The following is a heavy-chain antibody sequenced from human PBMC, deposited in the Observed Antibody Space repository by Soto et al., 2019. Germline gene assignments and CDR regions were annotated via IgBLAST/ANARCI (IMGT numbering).Heavy chain of an antibody. Sequence: SETLSLTCTVSGGSISSGDYYWSWIRQPPGKGLEWIGYIYYSGSTYYNPSLKSRVTISVDTSKNQFSLKLSSATAADTAVYYCARGSIVLMVYAIDYWGQGTLVTVSS. V-gene: IGHV4-30-4*01. CDR1: GGSISSGDYY. J-gene: IGHJ4*02. CDR2: IYYSGST. D-gene: IGHD2-8*01. CDR3: ARGSIVLMVYAIDY.